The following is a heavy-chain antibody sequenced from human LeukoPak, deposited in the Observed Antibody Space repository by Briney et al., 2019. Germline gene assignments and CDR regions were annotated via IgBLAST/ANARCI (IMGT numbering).Heavy chain of an antibody. CDR2: IYYSGST. D-gene: IGHD3-10*01. J-gene: IGHJ3*02. Sequence: SETLSLTCAVYGGSFSGYYWSWIRQPPGKGLEWIGYIYYSGSTNYNPSLKSRVTISVDTSKNQFSLKLSSVTAADTAVYYCARIHGESDAFDIWGQGTMVTVSS. CDR1: GGSFSGYY. V-gene: IGHV4-59*01. CDR3: ARIHGESDAFDI.